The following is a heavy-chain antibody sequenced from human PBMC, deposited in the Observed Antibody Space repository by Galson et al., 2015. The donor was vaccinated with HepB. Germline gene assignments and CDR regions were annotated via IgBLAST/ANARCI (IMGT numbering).Heavy chain of an antibody. V-gene: IGHV3-48*01. D-gene: IGHD3-10*01. CDR1: GFTFSSYS. CDR3: ASVRLWFGGLSSG. CDR2: ISSSSSTI. J-gene: IGHJ4*02. Sequence: SLRLSCAASGFTFSSYSMNWVRQAPGKGLEWVSYISSSSSTIYYADSVKGRFTISRDNAKNSLYLQMNSLRAEDTAVYYCASVRLWFGGLSSGWGQGTLVTVSS.